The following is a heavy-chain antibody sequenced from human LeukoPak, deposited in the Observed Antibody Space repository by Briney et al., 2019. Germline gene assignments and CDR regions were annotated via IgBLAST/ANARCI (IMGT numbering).Heavy chain of an antibody. D-gene: IGHD6-13*01. J-gene: IGHJ4*02. CDR2: ISAYNGNT. CDR1: GYTFTSYG. Sequence: ASVKVSFKASGYTFTSYGISWVRQAPGQGLEWMGWISAYNGNTNYAQKLQGRVTMTTDTSTSTAYMELRSLRSDDTAVYYCARGLSIAADNPNFDYWGQGTLVTVSS. CDR3: ARGLSIAADNPNFDY. V-gene: IGHV1-18*01.